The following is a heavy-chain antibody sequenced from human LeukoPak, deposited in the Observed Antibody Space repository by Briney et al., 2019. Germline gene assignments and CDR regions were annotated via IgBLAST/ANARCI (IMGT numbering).Heavy chain of an antibody. CDR2: IRYDGSNK. CDR3: AKDPGLQDRF. D-gene: IGHD4-11*01. V-gene: IGHV3-30*02. J-gene: IGHJ4*02. Sequence: WVSFIRYDGSNKYYADSVKGRFTISRDNSKNTLYLQMNSLRAEDTAVYYCAKDPGLQDRFWGQGTLVTVSS.